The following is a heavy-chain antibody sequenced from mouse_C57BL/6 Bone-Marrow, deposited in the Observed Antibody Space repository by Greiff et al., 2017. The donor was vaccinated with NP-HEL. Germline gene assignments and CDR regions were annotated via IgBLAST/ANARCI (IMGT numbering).Heavy chain of an antibody. CDR1: GYTFTSYG. Sequence: VQLQQSGAELARPGASVKLSCKASGYTFTSYGISWVKQRPGQGLEWIGEIYPRSGNTYYNEKFKGKATLTADKSSSTAYMELRSLTSEDSAVYFCARSPVRYFDYGGRGTTLTVSS. J-gene: IGHJ2*01. CDR2: IYPRSGNT. CDR3: ARSPVRYFDY. V-gene: IGHV1-81*01.